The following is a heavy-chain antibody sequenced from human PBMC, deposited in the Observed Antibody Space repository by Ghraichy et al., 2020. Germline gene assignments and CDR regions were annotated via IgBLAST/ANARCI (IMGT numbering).Heavy chain of an antibody. V-gene: IGHV3-7*04. CDR2: INRDGSEK. D-gene: IGHD3-10*02. CDR1: GFTFSSYW. Sequence: GGSLRLSCAASGFTFSSYWMNWVRQAPGKGLEWVANINRDGSEKYDVDSVKGRFTISRDNAKKSLYLQMNNVRAEDTAVYFCAKGTRLFSPYYYGKGVWGRGTTVTVSS. J-gene: IGHJ6*02. CDR3: AKGTRLFSPYYYGKGV.